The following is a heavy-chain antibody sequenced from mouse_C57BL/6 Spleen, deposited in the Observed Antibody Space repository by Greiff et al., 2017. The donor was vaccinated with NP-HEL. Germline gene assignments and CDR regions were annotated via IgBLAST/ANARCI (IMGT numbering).Heavy chain of an antibody. D-gene: IGHD1-1*01. CDR1: GYTFTSYW. J-gene: IGHJ4*01. CDR2: INPSSGYT. V-gene: IGHV1-7*01. Sequence: VQLQQSGAELAKPGASVKLSCKASGYTFTSYWMHWVKQRPGQGLEWIGYINPSSGYTKYNQKFKDKATLTADNSSSTAYMQLSSLTYEDSSCYYCARWGTTVGNGYYAMDYWGQGTSVTVSS. CDR3: ARWGTTVGNGYYAMDY.